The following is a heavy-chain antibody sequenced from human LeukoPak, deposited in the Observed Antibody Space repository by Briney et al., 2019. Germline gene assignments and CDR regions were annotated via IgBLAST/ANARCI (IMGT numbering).Heavy chain of an antibody. CDR3: ARGPLVAVTPNPFDY. CDR1: GYTFTGYY. V-gene: IGHV1-46*01. CDR2: INPSGGST. J-gene: IGHJ4*02. Sequence: ASVKVSCKAFGYTFTGYYMHWVRQAPGQGLEWMGIINPSGGSTSYAQKFQGRVTMTRDTSTSTVYMELSSLRSEDTAVYYCARGPLVAVTPNPFDYWGQGTLVTVSS. D-gene: IGHD2-21*02.